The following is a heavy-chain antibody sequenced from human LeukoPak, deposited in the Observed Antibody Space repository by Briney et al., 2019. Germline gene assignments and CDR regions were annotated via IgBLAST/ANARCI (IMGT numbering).Heavy chain of an antibody. CDR2: ISTYDGNT. V-gene: IGHV1-18*01. CDR3: ARESNWAYYFDY. J-gene: IGHJ4*02. D-gene: IGHD1-1*01. CDR1: GYTFTIYG. Sequence: ASVKVSFKTSGYTFTIYGISWVRQAPGQGLEWMGWISTYDGNTNYAEKFQGRVTMTTDSSTSTAFMELRSLTSDDTAVYWCARESNWAYYFDYWGQGTLVTVSS.